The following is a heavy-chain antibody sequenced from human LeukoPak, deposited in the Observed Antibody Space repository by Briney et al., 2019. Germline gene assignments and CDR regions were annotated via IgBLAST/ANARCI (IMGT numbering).Heavy chain of an antibody. V-gene: IGHV1-69*04. D-gene: IGHD5-18*01. Sequence: GASVKVSCKASGGTFSSYAISWVRQAPGRGLEWMGRIIPILGIANYAQKFQGRVTITADKSTSTAYMELSSLRSEDTAVYYCARDPVDTAMVGDYYYYYGMDVWGQGTTVTVSS. CDR2: IIPILGIA. CDR1: GGTFSSYA. J-gene: IGHJ6*02. CDR3: ARDPVDTAMVGDYYYYYGMDV.